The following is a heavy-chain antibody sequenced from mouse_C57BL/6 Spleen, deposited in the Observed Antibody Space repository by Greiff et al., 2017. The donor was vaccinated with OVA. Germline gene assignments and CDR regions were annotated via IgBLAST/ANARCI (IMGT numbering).Heavy chain of an antibody. CDR3: ARAHYDSFAY. CDR1: GYTFTSYW. D-gene: IGHD2-4*01. Sequence: QVQLQQPGAELVRPGPSVKLSCKASGYTFTSYWMHWVKQRPGQGLEWIGVIDPSDSYTNYNQKFKGKATLTVDTSSSTAYMQLSSLTSEDSAVYYCARAHYDSFAYWGQGTLVTVSA. J-gene: IGHJ3*01. V-gene: IGHV1-59*01. CDR2: IDPSDSYT.